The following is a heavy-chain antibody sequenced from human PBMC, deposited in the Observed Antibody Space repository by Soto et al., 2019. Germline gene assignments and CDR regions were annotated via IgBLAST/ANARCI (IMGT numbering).Heavy chain of an antibody. V-gene: IGHV1-2*02. CDR1: GFSFTGYY. CDR2: INAHSGGT. CDR3: AKDLTRQLAYWSDP. D-gene: IGHD6-6*01. Sequence: ASVKVSCKASGFSFTGYYIHWLRPAPGQGLEWMGWINAHSGGTEYAQKFQGRVTLTRDTSIATALLTLTSLTSDDTALYYCAKDLTRQLAYWSDPWGQGTRVTVSS. J-gene: IGHJ5*02.